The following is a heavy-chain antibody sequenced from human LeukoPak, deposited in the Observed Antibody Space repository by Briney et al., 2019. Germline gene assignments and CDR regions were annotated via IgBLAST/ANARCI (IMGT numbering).Heavy chain of an antibody. CDR1: GGSISSYY. J-gene: IGHJ4*02. Sequence: PSETLSLTCTVSGGSISSYYWSWIRQPPGKGLEWIGYIYYSGSTNYNPSLKSRVTISLDTSKNQFSLKLSSVTAADTAVYYCVPFGGDSGGAENWGQGTLVIVSS. V-gene: IGHV4-59*01. CDR3: VPFGGDSGGAEN. CDR2: IYYSGST. D-gene: IGHD4-23*01.